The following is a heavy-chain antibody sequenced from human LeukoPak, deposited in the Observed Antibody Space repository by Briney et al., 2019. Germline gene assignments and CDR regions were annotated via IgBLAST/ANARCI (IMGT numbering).Heavy chain of an antibody. V-gene: IGHV4-34*01. D-gene: IGHD6-13*01. CDR3: ARLRVWQQLTPYYYYYYMDV. J-gene: IGHJ6*03. Sequence: SETLSLTCAVYGGSFSGYYWSWIRQPPGKGLEWIGEINHSGSTNYNPSLKSRVTISVDTSKNQFSLKLSSVTAADTAVYYCARLRVWQQLTPYYYYYYMDVWGKGTTVTISS. CDR1: GGSFSGYY. CDR2: INHSGST.